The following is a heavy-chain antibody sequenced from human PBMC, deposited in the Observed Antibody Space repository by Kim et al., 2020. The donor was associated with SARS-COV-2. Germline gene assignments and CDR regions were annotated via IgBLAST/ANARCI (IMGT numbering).Heavy chain of an antibody. CDR1: GFTFSSYA. Sequence: GGSLRLSCAASGFTFSSYAMSWVRQAPGKGLEWVSVIYSGGSSTYYADSVKGRFTISRDNSKNTLYLQMNSLRAEDTAVYYCAKRIGGSKGVYFDYWGQGTLVTVSS. D-gene: IGHD2-15*01. J-gene: IGHJ4*02. CDR2: IYSGGSST. V-gene: IGHV3-23*03. CDR3: AKRIGGSKGVYFDY.